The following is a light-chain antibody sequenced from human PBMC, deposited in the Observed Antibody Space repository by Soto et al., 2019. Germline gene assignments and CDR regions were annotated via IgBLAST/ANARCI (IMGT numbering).Light chain of an antibody. J-gene: IGLJ1*01. CDR1: SSDVGGYNY. V-gene: IGLV2-8*01. Sequence: QSALTQPPSASGSPGQSVAISCTGTSSDVGGYNYVSWYQQHPGKAPKLMIYEVNKRPSGVPDRFSGSKSGNTASLTVSGLQAEDEAEYYCSSYAGSSNVFGTWTKVTVL. CDR2: EVN. CDR3: SSYAGSSNV.